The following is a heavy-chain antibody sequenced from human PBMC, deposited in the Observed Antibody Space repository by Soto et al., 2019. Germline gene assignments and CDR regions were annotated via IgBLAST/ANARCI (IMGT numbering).Heavy chain of an antibody. V-gene: IGHV3-30-3*01. J-gene: IGHJ4*02. Sequence: PGGSLRLSCAASGFTFSTYAMHWVRQAPGKGLEWVAVISYDGSNKYYADSVKGRFTISRDNSKNTLYVQMNSLRAEDTAVYYCARFFGSGFDYWGQGTLVTVSS. CDR2: ISYDGSNK. CDR3: ARFFGSGFDY. CDR1: GFTFSTYA. D-gene: IGHD6-19*01.